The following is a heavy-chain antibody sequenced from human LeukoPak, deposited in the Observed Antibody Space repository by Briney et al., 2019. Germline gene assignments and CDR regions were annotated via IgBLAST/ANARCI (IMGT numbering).Heavy chain of an antibody. CDR1: GFTFSSYG. CDR2: TWYDGSNK. Sequence: GGSLRPSCAASGFTFSSYGMHWVRQAPGKGLEWVAVTWYDGSNKYYADSVKGRFTISRDKSKNTLYLQMNSLRAEDTAVYYCAREEIHQTDSFDYWGQGTLVTVSS. J-gene: IGHJ4*02. D-gene: IGHD5-18*01. V-gene: IGHV3-33*01. CDR3: AREEIHQTDSFDY.